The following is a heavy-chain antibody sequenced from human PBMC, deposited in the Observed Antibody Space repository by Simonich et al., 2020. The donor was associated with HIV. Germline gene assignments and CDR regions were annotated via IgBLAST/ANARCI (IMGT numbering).Heavy chain of an antibody. CDR3: ASGGSISSVWADDY. Sequence: QVQLVESGGGVVQPGRSLRLSCAASGFTFSSYAMHWVRQAPGKGLEWVAVISYDGRNKYYADSVKGRFTISRDNTKNTLDLQMNSRRAEDTAVYYCASGGSISSVWADDYWGQGTLVTVSS. D-gene: IGHD3-16*01. V-gene: IGHV3-30*07. J-gene: IGHJ4*02. CDR1: GFTFSSYA. CDR2: ISYDGRNK.